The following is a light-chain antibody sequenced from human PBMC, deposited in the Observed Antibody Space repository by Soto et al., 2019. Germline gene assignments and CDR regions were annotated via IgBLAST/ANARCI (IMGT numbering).Light chain of an antibody. V-gene: IGLV2-14*01. J-gene: IGLJ1*01. CDR2: EVS. Sequence: QSGLSEAASGSGSPGQTITISCTGTSSDVGGYNYVYWYQLHPGKAPKLIIYEVSHRPSGASNHFSGYKSGNTASLTISGLQAEDEADYYCSSYTSTSTPCVLGTGTKVTVL. CDR3: SSYTSTSTPCV. CDR1: SSDVGGYNY.